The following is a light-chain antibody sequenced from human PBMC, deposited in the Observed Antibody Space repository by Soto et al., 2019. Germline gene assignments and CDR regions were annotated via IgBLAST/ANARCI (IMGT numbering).Light chain of an antibody. J-gene: IGLJ1*01. CDR1: SSDVGGYNY. CDR2: DDS. V-gene: IGLV2-14*03. Sequence: QSALTQPASVSGSPGQSITISCTGTSSDVGGYNYVSWYQQHPGKAPKLIISDDSNRPSGVSNRFSGSKSGNTASLTISGLQAEDEADYYCNSYTSSSTHVFGTGTKLTVL. CDR3: NSYTSSSTHV.